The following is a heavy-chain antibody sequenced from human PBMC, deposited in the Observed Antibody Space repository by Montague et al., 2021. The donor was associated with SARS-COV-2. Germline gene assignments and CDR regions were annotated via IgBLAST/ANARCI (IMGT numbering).Heavy chain of an antibody. V-gene: IGHV4-61*01. CDR2: IYYSGST. D-gene: IGHD3-3*01. Sequence: SETLSLTCIVSGGSVSSGSYYWGWIRQPPGKGLEWIGYIYYSGSTNYNPSLKSRVTISVDTSKNQFSLKLSSVTAADTAVYYCARDPWRITIFGVVTRYGMDVWCQGTTVTVSS. CDR1: GGSVSSGSYY. J-gene: IGHJ6*02. CDR3: ARDPWRITIFGVVTRYGMDV.